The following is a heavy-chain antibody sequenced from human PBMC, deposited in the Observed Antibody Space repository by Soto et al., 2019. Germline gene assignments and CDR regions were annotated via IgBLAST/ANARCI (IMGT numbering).Heavy chain of an antibody. Sequence: QVQLQESGPGLVTPSQTLSLTCTVSGASITSDDYYWSWIRQPPGKGLEYIAYIYHRGITYYNPSPQSRVTISLDTSKNQFSLNLTSVTAADTAVYYCARVQLDAAMGHFDYWGQGSLVTVSS. J-gene: IGHJ4*02. CDR1: GASITSDDYY. CDR3: ARVQLDAAMGHFDY. D-gene: IGHD5-18*01. V-gene: IGHV4-30-4*01. CDR2: IYHRGIT.